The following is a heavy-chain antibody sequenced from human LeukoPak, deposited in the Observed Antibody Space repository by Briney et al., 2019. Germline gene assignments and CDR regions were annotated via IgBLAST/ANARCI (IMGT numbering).Heavy chain of an antibody. J-gene: IGHJ4*02. D-gene: IGHD3-10*01. Sequence: SETLSLTCTVPGGSFSSYYWSWIRQSPGKGLEWIGYISYSGSTNYSPSLKSRVTISVDTSKNQFSLKLISVTAADTAVYYCARVDSGSHHYWGQGTLVTVSS. CDR2: ISYSGST. V-gene: IGHV4-59*01. CDR1: GGSFSSYY. CDR3: ARVDSGSHHY.